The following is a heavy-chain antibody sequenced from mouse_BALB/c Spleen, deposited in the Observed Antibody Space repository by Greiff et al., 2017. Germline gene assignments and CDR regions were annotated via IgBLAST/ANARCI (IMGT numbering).Heavy chain of an antibody. CDR2: IWAGGST. CDR1: GFSLTSYG. V-gene: IGHV2-9*02. J-gene: IGHJ2*01. Sequence: VMLVESGPGLVAPSQSLSITCTVSGFSLTSYGVHWVRQPPGKGLEWLGVIWAGGSTNYNSALMSRLSISKDNSKSQVFLKMNSLQTDDTAMYYCARGNYDGPYYFDYWGQGTTLTVSS. CDR3: ARGNYDGPYYFDY. D-gene: IGHD2-3*01.